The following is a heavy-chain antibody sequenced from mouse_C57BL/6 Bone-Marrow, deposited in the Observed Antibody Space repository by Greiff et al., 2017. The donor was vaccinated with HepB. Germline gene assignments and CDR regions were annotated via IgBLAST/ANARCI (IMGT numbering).Heavy chain of an antibody. Sequence: EVQVVESGGDLVKPGGSLKLSCAASGFTFSSYGMSWVRQTPDKRLEWVATISSGGSYTYYPDSVQGRFTISRDKAKNTQYLQMSSLKSEDTAMYYCARSSMDYWGQGTSVTVSS. V-gene: IGHV5-6*01. CDR2: ISSGGSYT. CDR1: GFTFSSYG. J-gene: IGHJ4*01. CDR3: ARSSMDY.